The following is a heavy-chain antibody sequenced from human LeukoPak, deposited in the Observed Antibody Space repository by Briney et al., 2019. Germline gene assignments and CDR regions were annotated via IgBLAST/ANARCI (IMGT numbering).Heavy chain of an antibody. CDR1: GGSISSGSYY. D-gene: IGHD6-19*01. J-gene: IGHJ3*02. CDR2: TYTSGST. CDR3: ARVDSSGWMDAFDI. V-gene: IGHV4-61*02. Sequence: SETLSLTCTVSGGSISSGSYYWSWIRQPAGKGLEWIGRTYTSGSTNYNPSLKSRVTISVDTSKNQFSLKLSSVTAADTAVYYCARVDSSGWMDAFDIWGQGTMVTVSS.